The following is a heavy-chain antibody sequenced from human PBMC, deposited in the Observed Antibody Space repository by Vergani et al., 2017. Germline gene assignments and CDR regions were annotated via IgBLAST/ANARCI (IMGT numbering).Heavy chain of an antibody. J-gene: IGHJ4*02. V-gene: IGHV4-34*02. CDR2: LDHSDRP. CDR3: ARGRKHFFEAPYDV. CDR1: GVSFKTYF. Sequence: QVQLQQWGATVLKPSETLSLTCAVYGVSFKTYFWNWIRQSPDKGLEWIGELDHSDRPYYNPSLRGRVTISVDTSKNQISMRLHSVDVADSAIYYCARGRKHFFEAPYDVWGQGSPVTVSS. D-gene: IGHD3-3*02.